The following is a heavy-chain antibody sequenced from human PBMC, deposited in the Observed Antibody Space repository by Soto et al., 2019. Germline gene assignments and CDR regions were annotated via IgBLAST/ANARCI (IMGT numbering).Heavy chain of an antibody. J-gene: IGHJ6*02. V-gene: IGHV5-51*01. D-gene: IGHD3-22*01. CDR1: GYSFTSYW. CDR3: ATGVYYYDSSGYYYPTNYYGMDV. Sequence: GESLKISCKGSGYSFTSYWIGWVRQMPGKGLEWMGIIYPGDSDTRYSPSFQGQVTISADKSISTAYLQWSSLKASDTAMYYCATGVYYYDSSGYYYPTNYYGMDVWGQGTTVTVSS. CDR2: IYPGDSDT.